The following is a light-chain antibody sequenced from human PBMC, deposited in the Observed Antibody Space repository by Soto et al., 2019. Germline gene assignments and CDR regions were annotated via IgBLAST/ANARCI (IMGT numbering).Light chain of an antibody. J-gene: IGKJ4*01. Sequence: EIVLTQSPGTLSLSPGERATLSCRSSQSFSSNFLAWYQQKPGQTPRLLIYGASSRATGIPDRFSGGGSGTDFTLTISRLEPEDFAVYYCQQFSSYPLTFGGGTKVHIK. CDR1: QSFSSNF. CDR3: QQFSSYPLT. V-gene: IGKV3-20*01. CDR2: GAS.